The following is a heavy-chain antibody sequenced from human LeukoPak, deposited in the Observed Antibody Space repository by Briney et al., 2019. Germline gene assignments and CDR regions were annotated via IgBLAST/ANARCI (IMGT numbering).Heavy chain of an antibody. D-gene: IGHD3-10*01. CDR2: INPTSGGT. Sequence: GASVKVSCKASGYTFTDFYMHWVRQAPGQGLEWMGWINPTSGGTNYPQKFQGRVTMTRDTSTSTAYMELSRLRSDDTAVYYCARHRGEYWGQGTLVTVSS. CDR3: ARHRGEY. J-gene: IGHJ4*02. CDR1: GYTFTDFY. V-gene: IGHV1-2*02.